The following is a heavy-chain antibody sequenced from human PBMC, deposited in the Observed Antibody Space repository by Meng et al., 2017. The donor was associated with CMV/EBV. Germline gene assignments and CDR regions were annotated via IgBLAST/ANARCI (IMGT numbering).Heavy chain of an antibody. CDR2: ISSSGSTI. V-gene: IGHV3-48*03. J-gene: IGHJ5*02. CDR3: ARGDFDGYSEFFDP. Sequence: SGFTFSSYAMHWVRQAPGKGLEWVSYISSSGSTIYYADSVKGRFTISRDNAKNSLYLQMNSLRAEDTAVYYCARGDFDGYSEFFDPWGQGTPVTVSS. D-gene: IGHD5-12*01. CDR1: GFTFSSYA.